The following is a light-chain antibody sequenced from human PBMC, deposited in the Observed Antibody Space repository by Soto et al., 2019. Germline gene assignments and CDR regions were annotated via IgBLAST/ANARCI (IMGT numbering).Light chain of an antibody. Sequence: QLVLTQPPSVSGAPGQRVSIACTGSSSNIGASYPVHWYQHLPGTAPKLLIYGDTNRPSGVPDRFSGSKSGTSAFLAITGLQAEDEADYYCQSYDSSLSGYVFGTGTKVTVL. J-gene: IGLJ1*01. V-gene: IGLV1-40*01. CDR1: SSNIGASYP. CDR3: QSYDSSLSGYV. CDR2: GDT.